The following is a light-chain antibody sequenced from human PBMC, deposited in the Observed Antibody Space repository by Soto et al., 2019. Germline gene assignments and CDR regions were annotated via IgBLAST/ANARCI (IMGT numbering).Light chain of an antibody. J-gene: IGKJ2*01. CDR2: GAS. CDR3: QQYNNWPPYT. CDR1: QSVSST. Sequence: VLTKSPATLSLSPGERATLSCRASQSVSSTLAWYQQKPGQAPRLLIYGASTRATGIPARFSGSGSRTEFTLTINSLQSEDFAVYYCQQYNNWPPYTLGQGTKVDFK. V-gene: IGKV3-15*01.